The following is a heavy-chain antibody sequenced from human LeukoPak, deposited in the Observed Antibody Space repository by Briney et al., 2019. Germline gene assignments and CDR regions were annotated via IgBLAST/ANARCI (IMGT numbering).Heavy chain of an antibody. Sequence: GGSLRLPCAASGFTFSSYDMSWVRQAPGKGLEWVSSISSSSSYIYYADSVKGRFTISRDNAKNSLYLQMNSLRAEDTAVYYCARETRSSGSYYEGGYWGQGTLVTVSS. CDR1: GFTFSSYD. D-gene: IGHD1-26*01. V-gene: IGHV3-21*01. J-gene: IGHJ4*02. CDR3: ARETRSSGSYYEGGY. CDR2: ISSSSSYI.